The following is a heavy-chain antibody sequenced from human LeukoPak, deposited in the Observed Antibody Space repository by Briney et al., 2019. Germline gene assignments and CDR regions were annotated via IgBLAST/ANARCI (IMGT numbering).Heavy chain of an antibody. J-gene: IGHJ4*02. D-gene: IGHD3-10*01. Sequence: SGTLSLTCTVSGGSISSYYWNWIRQPAGKGLEWIGRIYTSGSTNYNPSLKSRVTMSVDTSKNQFSLKLTSVTASDTAMYYCARRDETLRGAVTYFDFWGQGTLVTVSS. CDR3: ARRDETLRGAVTYFDF. V-gene: IGHV4-4*07. CDR1: GGSISSYY. CDR2: IYTSGST.